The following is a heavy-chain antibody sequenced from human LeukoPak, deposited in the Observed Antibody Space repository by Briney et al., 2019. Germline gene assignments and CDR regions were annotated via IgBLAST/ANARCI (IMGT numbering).Heavy chain of an antibody. Sequence: GGSLRLSCAASRFTFSNYWMSCVRQAPGKGLEWVANINQDGSEKYYVDSVRGRFSISRDNAKNSLYLQMNSLRAEDTAVYYCARVRTGTTFDYWGQGTLVTVSS. CDR2: INQDGSEK. J-gene: IGHJ4*02. D-gene: IGHD1-1*01. CDR3: ARVRTGTTFDY. CDR1: RFTFSNYW. V-gene: IGHV3-7*05.